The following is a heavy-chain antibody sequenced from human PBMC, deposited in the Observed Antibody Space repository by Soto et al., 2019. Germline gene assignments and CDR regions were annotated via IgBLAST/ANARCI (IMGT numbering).Heavy chain of an antibody. V-gene: IGHV4-34*01. D-gene: IGHD6-13*01. Sequence: PSETLSLTCAVYGGSFSGYYWSWIRQPPGKGLEWIGEINHSGSTNYNPSLKSRVTISVDTSKNQLSLKLSSVTAADTAVYYCARGRKGFSSSCYVDWGQGTLVTVSS. J-gene: IGHJ4*02. CDR3: ARGRKGFSSSCYVD. CDR2: INHSGST. CDR1: GGSFSGYY.